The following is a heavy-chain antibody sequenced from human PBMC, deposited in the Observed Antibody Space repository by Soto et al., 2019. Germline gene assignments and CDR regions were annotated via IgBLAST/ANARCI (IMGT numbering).Heavy chain of an antibody. CDR1: GFTFSSYA. CDR3: AKDLLYGDYPNYYYYGMDV. CDR2: ISGSGGST. V-gene: IGHV3-23*01. J-gene: IGHJ6*02. Sequence: GESLKISCAASGFTFSSYAMSWVRQAPGKGLEWVSAISGSGGSTYYADSVKGRFTISRDNSKNTLYLQMNSLRAEDTAVYYCAKDLLYGDYPNYYYYGMDVWGQGTTVTVSS. D-gene: IGHD4-17*01.